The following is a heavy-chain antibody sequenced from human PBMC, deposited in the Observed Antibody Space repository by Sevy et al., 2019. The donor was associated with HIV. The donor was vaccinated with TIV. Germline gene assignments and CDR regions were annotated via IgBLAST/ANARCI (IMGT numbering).Heavy chain of an antibody. J-gene: IGHJ4*02. CDR3: AGENAWGRGYS. V-gene: IGHV4-59*08. CDR1: GGSITSLY. CDR2: IYYNGHI. Sequence: SGTLSLTCTVSGGSITSLYWNWIRQPPRKGLEWIANIYYNGHINYNPSLKSRVTLSLDTSKNQFSLRLSSVTAADTAMYYCAGENAWGRGYSWGQGTLVTVSS. D-gene: IGHD1-26*01.